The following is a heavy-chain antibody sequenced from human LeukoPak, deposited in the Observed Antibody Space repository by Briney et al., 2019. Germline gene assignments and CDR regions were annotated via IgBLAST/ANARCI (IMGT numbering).Heavy chain of an antibody. CDR2: INHSGST. Sequence: SETQSLTCAVYGGSFSGYYWSWIRQPPGKGLEWIGEINHSGSTNYNPSLKSRVTISVDTSKNQFSLKLSSVTAADTAVYYCARVGLAVAGPYYFDYWGQGTLVTVSS. D-gene: IGHD6-19*01. V-gene: IGHV4-34*01. J-gene: IGHJ4*02. CDR3: ARVGLAVAGPYYFDY. CDR1: GGSFSGYY.